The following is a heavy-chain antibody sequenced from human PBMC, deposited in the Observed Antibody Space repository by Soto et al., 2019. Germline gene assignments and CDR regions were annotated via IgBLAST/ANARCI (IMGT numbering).Heavy chain of an antibody. J-gene: IGHJ6*02. CDR1: GFSFSSYA. Sequence: PGGSLRLSCAASGFSFSSYAMSWVRQAPGKGLEWVSAISGGGASTYYADSVKGRFTISRDDSKDTLYLQLNSLRAEDSAIYHCAKAPQSEWVFYLYGMDVWGPGTTVTVSS. D-gene: IGHD3-3*01. V-gene: IGHV3-23*01. CDR2: ISGGGAST. CDR3: AKAPQSEWVFYLYGMDV.